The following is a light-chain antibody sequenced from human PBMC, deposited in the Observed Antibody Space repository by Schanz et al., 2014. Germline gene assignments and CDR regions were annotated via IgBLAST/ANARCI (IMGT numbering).Light chain of an antibody. Sequence: DIQMTQSPSAMSASVGDRVTITCRASQGISSYLAWFQQKPGKVPKRLIYAASSLQSGVPSRFSGSGSGTDFTLTISRLEPEDFAVYYCQHYSLSPLFGQGTKVDI. J-gene: IGKJ1*01. CDR3: QHYSLSPL. V-gene: IGKV1-17*03. CDR2: AAS. CDR1: QGISSY.